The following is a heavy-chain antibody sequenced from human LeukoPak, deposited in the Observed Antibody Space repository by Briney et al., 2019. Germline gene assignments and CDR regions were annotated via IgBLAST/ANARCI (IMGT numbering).Heavy chain of an antibody. Sequence: GGSLRLSCAASGFTFNNAWMTWVRQAPGKGLEWVGRIKSETDGGTTEYAAPVKGRFTISRDDSKNTLYLQMYNLKTEDTALYYCTNMAYYYDSSGYYWYYFDYWGQGTLVTVSS. CDR3: TNMAYYYDSSGYYWYYFDY. D-gene: IGHD3-22*01. CDR2: IKSETDGGTT. V-gene: IGHV3-15*01. CDR1: GFTFNNAW. J-gene: IGHJ4*02.